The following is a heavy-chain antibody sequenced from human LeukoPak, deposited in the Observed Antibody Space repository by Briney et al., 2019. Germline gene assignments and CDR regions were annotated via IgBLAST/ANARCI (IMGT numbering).Heavy chain of an antibody. CDR3: ARDRYCSSGVCHGGADY. Sequence: GGSLRLSCTASGFTFSDYSLNCPPQARGKGLEWVSSIYSTGSYIYHADSVKGRFTTSRDNAKNSVYLQMNSLRAEDTAVYYCARDRYCSSGVCHGGADYWGQGTLVTVAS. J-gene: IGHJ4*02. CDR1: GFTFSDYS. CDR2: IYSTGSYI. D-gene: IGHD2-2*01. V-gene: IGHV3-21*01.